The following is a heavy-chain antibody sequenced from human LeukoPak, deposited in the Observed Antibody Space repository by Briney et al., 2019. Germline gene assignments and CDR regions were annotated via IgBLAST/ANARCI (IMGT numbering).Heavy chain of an antibody. CDR3: TTHSTLKTSASHYYFALDV. CDR1: GYALTNLC. D-gene: IGHD2-15*01. J-gene: IGHJ6*02. Sequence: ASVKVSCKVSGYALTNLCIHWVRQAPGKGLEWMGGSDPEDGETIKAQKFQGRVTMTEDTSTDTAYMEVSSLRSEDTAVYYCTTHSTLKTSASHYYFALDVWGQGTTVTVSS. V-gene: IGHV1-24*01. CDR2: SDPEDGET.